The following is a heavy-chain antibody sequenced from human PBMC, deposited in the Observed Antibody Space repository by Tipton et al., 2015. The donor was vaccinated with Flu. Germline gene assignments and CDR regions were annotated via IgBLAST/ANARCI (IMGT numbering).Heavy chain of an antibody. CDR3: ASSPQIGFCGGYCYSGFDY. D-gene: IGHD2-21*02. CDR1: GFTFSNYA. V-gene: IGHV3-30*04. J-gene: IGHJ4*02. CDR2: ISNDGSNK. Sequence: RSLRLSCAASGFTFSNYALHWVRQAPGKGLEWVAVISNDGSNKFYADSVKGRFTISRDNFKNTVHLQVNSLKAEDTAVYFCASSPQIGFCGGYCYSGFDYWGQGTLVTVSA.